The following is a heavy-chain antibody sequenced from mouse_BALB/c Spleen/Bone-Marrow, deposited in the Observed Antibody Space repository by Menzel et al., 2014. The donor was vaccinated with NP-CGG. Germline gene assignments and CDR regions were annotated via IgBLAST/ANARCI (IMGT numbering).Heavy chain of an antibody. D-gene: IGHD4-1*01. V-gene: IGHV14-3*02. J-gene: IGHJ2*01. Sequence: VQLQQSGAKLVKPGASVKLSCTASGFNIKDTYMHWVRQRPEQGLEWIGRIDPANGNIKYDPKFQGKAAITADTSSNTAHLQLSSLTSEDTAVYYCVKSITGNYWGQGTTLTVSS. CDR2: IDPANGNI. CDR3: VKSITGNY. CDR1: GFNIKDTY.